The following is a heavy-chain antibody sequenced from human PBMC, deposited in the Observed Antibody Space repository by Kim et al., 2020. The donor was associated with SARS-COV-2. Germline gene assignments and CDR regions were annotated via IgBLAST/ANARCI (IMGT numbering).Heavy chain of an antibody. CDR2: IYYSGST. D-gene: IGHD4-17*01. J-gene: IGHJ3*02. V-gene: IGHV4-59*01. CDR1: GGSISSYY. CDR3: ARDGQKGTTVVDAFDI. Sequence: SETLSLTCTVSGGSISSYYWSWIRQPPGKGLEWIGYIYYSGSTNYNPSLKSRVTISVDTSKNQFSLKLSSVTAADTAVYYCARDGQKGTTVVDAFDIWGQGTMVTVSS.